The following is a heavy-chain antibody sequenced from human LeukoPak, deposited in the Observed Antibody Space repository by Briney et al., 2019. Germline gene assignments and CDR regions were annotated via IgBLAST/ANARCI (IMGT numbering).Heavy chain of an antibody. J-gene: IGHJ4*02. CDR3: ARGLVRTGTTPLDY. Sequence: GGSLRLSCAASGFTLSSYGMHWVRQAPGKGLEWVAVIWYDGSNKYYADSVKGRFTISRDNSKNTLYLQMNSLRAEDTAVYYCARGLVRTGTTPLDYWGQGTLVTVSS. V-gene: IGHV3-33*01. CDR2: IWYDGSNK. CDR1: GFTLSSYG. D-gene: IGHD1-1*01.